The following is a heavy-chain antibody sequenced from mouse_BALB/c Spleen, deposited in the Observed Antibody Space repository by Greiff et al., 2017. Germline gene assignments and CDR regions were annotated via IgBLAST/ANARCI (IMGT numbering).Heavy chain of an antibody. CDR1: GFAFSSYD. D-gene: IGHD2-4*01. Sequence: EVKLVESGGGLVKPGGSLKLSCAASGFAFSSYDMSWVRQTPEKRLEWVAYISSGGGSTYYPDTVTGRFTISRDNAKNTLYLQMSSLKSEDTAMYYCARQRDYGVACWGQGTLVNGSA. J-gene: IGHJ3*01. CDR2: ISSGGGST. V-gene: IGHV5-12-1*01. CDR3: ARQRDYGVAC.